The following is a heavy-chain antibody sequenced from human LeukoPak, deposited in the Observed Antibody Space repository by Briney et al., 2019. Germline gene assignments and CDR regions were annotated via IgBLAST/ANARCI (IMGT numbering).Heavy chain of an antibody. CDR2: IYYSGST. V-gene: IGHV4-59*08. D-gene: IGHD3-22*01. J-gene: IGHJ4*02. CDR3: ARHSSGYLSYFDY. CDR1: GGSISSYH. Sequence: SETLSLTCTVSGGSISSYHWSWIRQPPGKGLEWMGYIYYSGSTNYNPSLKSRVTISLDTSKNQFSLKVSSVTAADTAVYYCARHSSGYLSYFDYWGQGTLVPVSS.